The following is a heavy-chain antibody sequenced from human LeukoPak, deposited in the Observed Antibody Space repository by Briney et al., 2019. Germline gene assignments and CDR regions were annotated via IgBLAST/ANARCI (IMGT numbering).Heavy chain of an antibody. V-gene: IGHV4-59*01. Sequence: PSETLSLTCTVSGGSISSYYWSWIRQPPGKGLEWIGYIYYSGSTNYNTSLKSRVTISVDTSKNQFSLKLSSVTAADTAVYYCARGTIFGVAETPYYFDYWGQGTLVTVSS. CDR2: IYYSGST. J-gene: IGHJ4*02. CDR3: ARGTIFGVAETPYYFDY. CDR1: GGSISSYY. D-gene: IGHD3-3*01.